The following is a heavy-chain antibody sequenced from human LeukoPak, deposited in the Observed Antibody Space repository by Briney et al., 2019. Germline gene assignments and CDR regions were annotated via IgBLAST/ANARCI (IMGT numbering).Heavy chain of an antibody. CDR3: ARQAVAGTRYFDY. Sequence: GGSLRLSCAASGFTFSSYSMNWVRQAPGKGLEWVSSISSSSSYIYYADSVKGRFTISRDNAKNSLYLQMNSLRAEDTAVYYCARQAVAGTRYFDYWSQGTLVTVSS. CDR2: ISSSSSYI. V-gene: IGHV3-21*01. CDR1: GFTFSSYS. J-gene: IGHJ4*02. D-gene: IGHD6-19*01.